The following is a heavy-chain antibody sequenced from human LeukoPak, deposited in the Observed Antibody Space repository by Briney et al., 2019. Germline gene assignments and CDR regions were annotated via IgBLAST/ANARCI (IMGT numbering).Heavy chain of an antibody. D-gene: IGHD3-22*01. J-gene: IGHJ3*02. CDR2: INPSGGST. Sequence: ASVKVSCKASGYTFTSYYMHWARQAPGEGLEWMGIINPSGGSTSYAQKFQGRVTMTRDMSTSTVYMELSSLRSEDTAVYYCARVKSYYYDTSDKDAFDIWGQGTMVTVSS. CDR1: GYTFTSYY. CDR3: ARVKSYYYDTSDKDAFDI. V-gene: IGHV1-46*01.